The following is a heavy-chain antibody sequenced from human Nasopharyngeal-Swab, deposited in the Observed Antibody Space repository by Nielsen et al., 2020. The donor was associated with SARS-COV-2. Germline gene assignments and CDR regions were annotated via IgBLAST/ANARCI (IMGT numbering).Heavy chain of an antibody. Sequence: SETLSLTCAVYGGSFSGYYWSWIRQPPGKELEWIGEINHSGSTNYNPSLKSRVTISVDTSKNQFSLKLSSVTAADTAVYYCARGGAELWLRARRARFDYWGQGTLVTVSS. V-gene: IGHV4-34*01. D-gene: IGHD5-12*01. CDR2: INHSGST. J-gene: IGHJ4*02. CDR3: ARGGAELWLRARRARFDY. CDR1: GGSFSGYY.